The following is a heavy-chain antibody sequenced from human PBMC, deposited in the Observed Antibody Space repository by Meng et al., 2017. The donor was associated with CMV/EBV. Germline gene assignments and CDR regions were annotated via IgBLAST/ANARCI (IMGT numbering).Heavy chain of an antibody. CDR3: ACSSVSCPFPPTCRYGMDV. CDR2: ISGSGAST. D-gene: IGHD2-2*01. J-gene: IGHJ6*02. Sequence: GESLKISCAASGFTFSNYAMSWVRQAPGVGLEWVSTISGSGASTYYPDSVKGRFTISRAKSENTLYLQMNSLRAEDTAVYYCACSSVSCPFPPTCRYGMDVWGQGTTVTVS. V-gene: IGHV3-23*01. CDR1: GFTFSNYA.